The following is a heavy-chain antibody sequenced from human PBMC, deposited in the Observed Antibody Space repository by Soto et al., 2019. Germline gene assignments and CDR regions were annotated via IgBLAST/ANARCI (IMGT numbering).Heavy chain of an antibody. V-gene: IGHV3-64*01. Sequence: EVQLAESGGGMVQPGGSLRLSCVASGFTFSSYDMHWVRQAPGKGLEYVSSISSNGGTTYYGNSVKGRFTISRDNSKNTPYLQMGSLRAEDMAVYYFVRRVSGNYDYWGQGTLVTVSS. D-gene: IGHD1-7*01. J-gene: IGHJ4*02. CDR1: GFTFSSYD. CDR3: VRRVSGNYDY. CDR2: ISSNGGTT.